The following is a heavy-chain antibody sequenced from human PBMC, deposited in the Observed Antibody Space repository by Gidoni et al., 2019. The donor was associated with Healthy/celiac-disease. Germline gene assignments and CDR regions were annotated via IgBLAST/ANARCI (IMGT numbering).Heavy chain of an antibody. CDR1: GGSISSSSSY. D-gene: IGHD5-18*01. J-gene: IGHJ4*02. CDR2: IYYSGST. V-gene: IGHV4-39*01. Sequence: QLQLQESGPGLVKPSETLSLTCTVSGGSISSSSSYWGWIRQPPGKGLEWIGSIYYSGSTYYNPSLKSRVTISVDTSKNQFSLKLSSVTAADTAVYYCARPTHFSDTAMVKDYWGQGTLVTVSS. CDR3: ARPTHFSDTAMVKDY.